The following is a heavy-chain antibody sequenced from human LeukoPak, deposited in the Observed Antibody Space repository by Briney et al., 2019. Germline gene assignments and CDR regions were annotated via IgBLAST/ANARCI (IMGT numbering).Heavy chain of an antibody. V-gene: IGHV4-59*08. J-gene: IGHJ4*02. Sequence: SETLSLTCTVSGGSISSYYWSWIRQPPGKGLEWIGYIYYGGSTNYNASLKSRVSISVDTSKNQFSLKLSSVTAADTAVYFCARQDGAVAVLDYWGQGILVTVCS. D-gene: IGHD6-19*01. CDR2: IYYGGST. CDR1: GGSISSYY. CDR3: ARQDGAVAVLDY.